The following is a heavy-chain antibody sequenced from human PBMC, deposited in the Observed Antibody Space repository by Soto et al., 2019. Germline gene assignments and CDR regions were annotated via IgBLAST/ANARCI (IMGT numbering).Heavy chain of an antibody. CDR3: ARGIRGWTCWFDP. CDR1: GGSISSSLYY. V-gene: IGHV4-39*01. CDR2: IYYSGST. D-gene: IGHD6-19*01. J-gene: IGHJ5*02. Sequence: QLQLQESGPGLVKPSETLSLTCTVSGGSISSSLYYWGWIRQPPGKGLEWIGSIYYSGSTYYNPSLKSRVSIAVDTSKSQFSLKLSSVTAADTAVYYCARGIRGWTCWFDPWGQGTLVTVSS.